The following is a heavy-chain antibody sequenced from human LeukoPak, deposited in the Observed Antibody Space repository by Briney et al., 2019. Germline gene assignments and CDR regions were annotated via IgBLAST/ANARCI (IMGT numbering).Heavy chain of an antibody. CDR2: INSDGSST. V-gene: IGHV3-74*01. CDR3: ARDRDVVPTSDAFDI. J-gene: IGHJ3*02. Sequence: GGSLRLSCAASGFTFSSYWMHWVRQAPGKGLVWVSRINSDGSSTRYADSVKGRFTISRDNAKNTLYLQMNSLRAEDTAVYYCARDRDVVPTSDAFDIWGQGTMVTVSS. D-gene: IGHD2-8*01. CDR1: GFTFSSYW.